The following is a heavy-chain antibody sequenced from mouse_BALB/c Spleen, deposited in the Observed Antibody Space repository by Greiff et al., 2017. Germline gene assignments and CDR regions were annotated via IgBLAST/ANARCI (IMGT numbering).Heavy chain of an antibody. J-gene: IGHJ4*01. V-gene: IGHV2-2*02. CDR1: GFSLTSYG. CDR3: ARREYRYGNPSYYAMDY. D-gene: IGHD2-10*02. Sequence: QVQLQQSGPGLVQPSQSLSITCTVSGFSLTSYGVHWVRQSPGKGLEWLGVIWSGGSTDYNAAFISRLSISKDNSKSQVFFKMNSLQANDTAIYYCARREYRYGNPSYYAMDYWGQGTSVTVSS. CDR2: IWSGGST.